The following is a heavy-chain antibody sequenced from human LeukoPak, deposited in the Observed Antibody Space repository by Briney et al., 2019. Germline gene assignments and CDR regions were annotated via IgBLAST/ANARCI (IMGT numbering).Heavy chain of an antibody. Sequence: SETLSLTCTVSGGSISSYYWSWVRQPAGKGLEWIGRIYTSGSTNYNPSLKSRVTMSVDTSKNQFSLKLSSVTGADTAVYYCAREYDFWSGYYTDWGQGTLVTVSS. CDR2: IYTSGST. D-gene: IGHD3-3*01. J-gene: IGHJ4*02. CDR1: GGSISSYY. V-gene: IGHV4-4*07. CDR3: AREYDFWSGYYTD.